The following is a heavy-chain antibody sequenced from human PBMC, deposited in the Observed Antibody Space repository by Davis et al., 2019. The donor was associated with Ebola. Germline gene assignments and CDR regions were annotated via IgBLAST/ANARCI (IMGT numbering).Heavy chain of an antibody. D-gene: IGHD4-17*01. CDR1: GGSISSSRYY. J-gene: IGHJ2*01. CDR2: IHYTGNA. V-gene: IGHV4-39*01. Sequence: PGGSLRLSCTVSGGSISSSRYYWGWIRQPPGKGLEWLGNIHYTGNAYYSPSVKSRLTISVDTSKNQFSLKLSSVTAADTAVFYCARATRSFYGDYWYFDLWGRGTLVTVSS. CDR3: ARATRSFYGDYWYFDL.